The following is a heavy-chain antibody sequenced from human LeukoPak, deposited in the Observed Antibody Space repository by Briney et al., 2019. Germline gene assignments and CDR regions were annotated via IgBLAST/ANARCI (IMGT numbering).Heavy chain of an antibody. J-gene: IGHJ4*02. CDR1: GGSFSGYY. V-gene: IGHV4-31*11. CDR3: ARDYGGVLDC. Sequence: PSETLSLTCAVYGGSFSGYYWSWIRQHPAKGLEWIGYISYSGSTYYNPSLKSRITISVDTSENQFSLKLSSVTAADTAVYYCARDYGGVLDCWGQGTLVTVS. D-gene: IGHD4-23*01. CDR2: ISYSGST.